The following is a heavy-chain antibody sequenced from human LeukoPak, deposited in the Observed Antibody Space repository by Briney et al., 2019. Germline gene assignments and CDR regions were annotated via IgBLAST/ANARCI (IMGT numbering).Heavy chain of an antibody. D-gene: IGHD3-22*01. J-gene: IGHJ4*02. Sequence: SETLSLTCAVSGYSISSGYYWSWIRQPAGKGLEWIGRIYTSGSTNYNPSLKSRVTMSVDMSKNQFSLKLSSVTAADTAVYYCARDRYYYDSSGKLFFDYWGQGTLVTVSS. CDR1: GYSISSGYY. CDR2: IYTSGST. V-gene: IGHV4-4*07. CDR3: ARDRYYYDSSGKLFFDY.